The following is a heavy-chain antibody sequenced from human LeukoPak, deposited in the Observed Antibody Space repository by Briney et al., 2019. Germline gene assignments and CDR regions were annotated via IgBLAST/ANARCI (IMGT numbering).Heavy chain of an antibody. J-gene: IGHJ4*02. D-gene: IGHD1-1*01. CDR3: TITTGTTLGLMDY. V-gene: IGHV4-34*01. CDR2: INHSGST. CDR1: GGSLTGYY. Sequence: SETLSLTCAVYGGSLTGYYWNWIRQPPGKGLEWIGEINHSGSTNCIPSLKSRVTISVDTSKNQLSLKMSSVTAADTAVYYCTITTGTTLGLMDYWGQGTLVTVSS.